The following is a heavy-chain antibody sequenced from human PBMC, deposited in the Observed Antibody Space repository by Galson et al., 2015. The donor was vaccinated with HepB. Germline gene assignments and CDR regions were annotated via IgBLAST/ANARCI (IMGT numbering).Heavy chain of an antibody. J-gene: IGHJ4*02. Sequence: SLRLSCAASGFTFSSYGMHWVRQAPGKGLEWVAVIWYDGSNKYYADSVKGRFTISRDNSKNTLYLQMNSLRAEDTAVYYCARAYVSPGGWYWGQGTLVTVSS. CDR3: ARAYVSPGGWY. V-gene: IGHV3-33*01. CDR2: IWYDGSNK. D-gene: IGHD6-19*01. CDR1: GFTFSSYG.